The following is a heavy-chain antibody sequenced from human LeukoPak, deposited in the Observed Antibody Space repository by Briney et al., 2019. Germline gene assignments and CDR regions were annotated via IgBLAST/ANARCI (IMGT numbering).Heavy chain of an antibody. CDR2: ISSNGGST. CDR3: VRNTGWYDC. J-gene: IGHJ5*01. D-gene: IGHD1/OR15-1a*01. V-gene: IGHV3-64D*09. Sequence: GGSLRLSCSASGFTFSSYSMHWVRQAPGKGLEYVSAISSNGGSTHYADSVKGIFTISRDNSKNTLYLQMSSLRPEDTAVYYCVRNTGWYDCWGQGTLVTVSS. CDR1: GFTFSSYS.